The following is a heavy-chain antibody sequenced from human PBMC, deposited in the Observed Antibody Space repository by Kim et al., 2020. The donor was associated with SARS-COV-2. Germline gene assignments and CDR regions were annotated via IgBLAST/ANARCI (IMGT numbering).Heavy chain of an antibody. CDR3: AREPGALWPTNDYYYGMDV. J-gene: IGHJ6*02. CDR1: GGSISSGGYY. Sequence: SETLSLTCTVSGGSISSGGYYWSWIRQHPGKGLEWIGYIYYSGSTYYNPSLKSRVTISVDTSKNQFSLKLSSVTAADTAVYYCAREPGALWPTNDYYYGMDVWGQGTTVTVSS. V-gene: IGHV4-31*03. CDR2: IYYSGST. D-gene: IGHD1-1*01.